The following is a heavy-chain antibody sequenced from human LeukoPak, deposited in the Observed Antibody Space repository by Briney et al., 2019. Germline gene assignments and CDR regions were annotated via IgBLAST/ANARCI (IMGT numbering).Heavy chain of an antibody. D-gene: IGHD4-23*01. CDR3: AKALVTTLINTYQIDF. Sequence: PGGSLRLSCAASGFTFSTYGMHRVCQSPGKGLEWVAFIRYDESKEFYADSLKGRFTVSRDNSQNTLFLQINSLRTEDTAVYYCAKALVTTLINTYQIDFWGQGTLVTVSS. J-gene: IGHJ4*02. CDR2: IRYDESKE. CDR1: GFTFSTYG. V-gene: IGHV3-30*02.